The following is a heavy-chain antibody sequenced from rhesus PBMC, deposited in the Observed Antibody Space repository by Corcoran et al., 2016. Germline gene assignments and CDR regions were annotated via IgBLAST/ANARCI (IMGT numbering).Heavy chain of an antibody. CDR1: GASISSPYG. CDR2: IFGSTGSS. V-gene: IGHV4-93*01. Sequence: HVQLRELGPAGVKPSDTLSLTCSVSGASISSPYGWCWFRQSPRTGLGWVGNIFGSTGSSEYSPYLESRVTISKDTSNNLFSLNLISVTAADNAIYYCARRFGTSFDYWGQGVLVTVSS. CDR3: ARRFGTSFDY. D-gene: IGHD4-29*01. J-gene: IGHJ4*01.